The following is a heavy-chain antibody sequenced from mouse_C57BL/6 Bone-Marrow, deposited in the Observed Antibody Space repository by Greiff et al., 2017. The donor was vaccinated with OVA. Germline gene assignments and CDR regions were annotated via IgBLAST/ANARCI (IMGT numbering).Heavy chain of an antibody. CDR2: IWGGGST. Sequence: VKLMESGPGLVAPSQSLSITCTVSGFSLTSYGVDWVRQPPGKGLEWLGVIWGGGSTNYNSALMSRLGIRKDNSTSQVFLIRNMLQTDDTAMYYCAKRGDSDYGTLYWGQGTLVTVSA. CDR1: GFSLTSYG. J-gene: IGHJ3*01. CDR3: AKRGDSDYGTLY. D-gene: IGHD2-1*01. V-gene: IGHV2-9*01.